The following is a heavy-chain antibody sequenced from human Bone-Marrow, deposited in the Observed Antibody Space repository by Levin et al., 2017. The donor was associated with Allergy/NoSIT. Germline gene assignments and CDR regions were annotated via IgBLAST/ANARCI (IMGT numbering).Heavy chain of an antibody. D-gene: IGHD4-23*01. CDR2: ISSSGTTI. V-gene: IGHV3-48*03. CDR1: GFTFSSYE. Sequence: PGGSLRLSCAASGFTFSSYEMNWVRQAPGKGLEWVSYISSSGTTIYYADSVKGRFTISRDNAKNSLYLQMNSLRAEGTAVYYCAREPRWRQSIYYYYYGMDVWGQGTTVTVSS. CDR3: AREPRWRQSIYYYYYGMDV. J-gene: IGHJ6*02.